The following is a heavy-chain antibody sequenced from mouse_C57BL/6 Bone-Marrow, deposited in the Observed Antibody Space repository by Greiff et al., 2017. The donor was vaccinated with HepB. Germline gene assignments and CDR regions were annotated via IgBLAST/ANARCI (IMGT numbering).Heavy chain of an antibody. Sequence: EVQVVESEGGLVQPGSSMKLSCTASGFTFSDYYMAWVRQVPEKGLEWVANINYDGSSTYYLDSLKSRFIISRDNAKNILYLQMSSLKSEDTATYYCARVIYYDYDVFDYWGQGTTLTVSS. CDR3: ARVIYYDYDVFDY. J-gene: IGHJ2*01. V-gene: IGHV5-16*01. D-gene: IGHD2-4*01. CDR2: INYDGSST. CDR1: GFTFSDYY.